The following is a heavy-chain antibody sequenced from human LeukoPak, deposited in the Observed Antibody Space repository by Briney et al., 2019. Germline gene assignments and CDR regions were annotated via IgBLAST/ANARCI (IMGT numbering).Heavy chain of an antibody. D-gene: IGHD1-26*01. V-gene: IGHV1-2*02. CDR1: GYTFTGYY. Sequence: GASVEVSCKASGYTFTGYYMHWVRQAPGQGLEWMGWINPNSGGTNYAQKFQGRVTMTRDTSISTAYMELSRLRSDDTAVYYCARRGSYPKNDAFDIWGQGTMVTVSS. J-gene: IGHJ3*02. CDR3: ARRGSYPKNDAFDI. CDR2: INPNSGGT.